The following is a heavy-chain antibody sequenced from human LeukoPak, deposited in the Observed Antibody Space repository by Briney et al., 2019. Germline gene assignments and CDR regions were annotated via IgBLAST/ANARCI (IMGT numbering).Heavy chain of an antibody. CDR3: ARDFSPFYYDSSGYYNY. CDR1: GFTFSSYG. D-gene: IGHD3-22*01. CDR2: IWYDGSDK. J-gene: IGHJ4*02. V-gene: IGHV3-33*01. Sequence: GGSLRLSCAASGFTFSSYGMHWVRQSPGKGLEWVAVIWYDGSDKYYADSVKGRFTISRDNSKNTLYLQMNSLRAEDTAVYYCARDFSPFYYDSSGYYNYWGQGTLVTVSS.